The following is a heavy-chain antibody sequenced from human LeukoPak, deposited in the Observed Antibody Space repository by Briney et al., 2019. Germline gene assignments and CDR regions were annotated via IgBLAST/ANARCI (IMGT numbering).Heavy chain of an antibody. D-gene: IGHD5-18*01. Sequence: PGGSLRLSCAASGFTFSGYSMNWVRQAPGKGLEWVSSISTTSNYIYYADSVKGQFTISRDNAKNSLYLQMNNLRAEDTAVYYCARDRSGYTFDDWGQGTLVTVSS. V-gene: IGHV3-21*01. CDR2: ISTTSNYI. CDR3: ARDRSGYTFDD. CDR1: GFTFSGYS. J-gene: IGHJ4*02.